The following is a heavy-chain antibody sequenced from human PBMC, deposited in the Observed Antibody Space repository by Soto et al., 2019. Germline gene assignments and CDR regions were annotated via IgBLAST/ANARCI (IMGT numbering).Heavy chain of an antibody. J-gene: IGHJ3*02. D-gene: IGHD3-3*01. CDR2: ISAYNGNT. CDR3: AREMGPDFWSGYYALGASDI. CDR1: GYTFTSYG. Sequence: ASVKVSCKASGYTFTSYGISWVRQAPGQGLEWMGWISAYNGNTNYAQKLQGRVTMTTDTSTSTAYMELRSLRSDDTAVYYCAREMGPDFWSGYYALGASDIWGQGTMVTVSS. V-gene: IGHV1-18*01.